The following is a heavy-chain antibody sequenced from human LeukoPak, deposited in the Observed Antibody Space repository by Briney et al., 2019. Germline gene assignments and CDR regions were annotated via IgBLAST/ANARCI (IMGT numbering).Heavy chain of an antibody. Sequence: GGSLRLSCAASGFTFSSYSMNWVRQAPGKGLEWVSSISSSGSYIYYADSVKGRFTISRDNAKNSLYLQMNSLRAEDTAVYYCARVGPEAAAGMGNAFDIWGQGTMVTVSS. CDR3: ARVGPEAAAGMGNAFDI. CDR2: ISSSGSYI. D-gene: IGHD6-13*01. J-gene: IGHJ3*02. CDR1: GFTFSSYS. V-gene: IGHV3-21*01.